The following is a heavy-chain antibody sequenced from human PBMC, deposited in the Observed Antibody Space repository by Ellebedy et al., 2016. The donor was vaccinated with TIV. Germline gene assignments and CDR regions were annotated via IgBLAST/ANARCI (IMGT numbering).Heavy chain of an antibody. J-gene: IGHJ6*02. V-gene: IGHV3-48*01. CDR3: ARDFRQWLAQGDALDV. CDR1: GFTVSSNY. D-gene: IGHD6-19*01. CDR2: ISSGSSSI. Sequence: GESLKISCAASGFTVSSNYMNWVRQAPGKGLEWISYISSGSSSIYYADSVKGRFTITRDNDKNLLYLQMSSLRVEDTAVYYCARDFRQWLAQGDALDVWGQGTTVTVSS.